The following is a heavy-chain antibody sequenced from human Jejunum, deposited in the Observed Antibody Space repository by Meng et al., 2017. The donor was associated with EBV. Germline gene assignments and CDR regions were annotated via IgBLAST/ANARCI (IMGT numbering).Heavy chain of an antibody. J-gene: IGHJ5*02. D-gene: IGHD5-12*01. CDR1: GDSVTGYNN. CDR3: AIGGGYDYGDS. CDR2: LYYARNA. V-gene: IGHV4-61*01. Sequence: VHPQAAGPRLVQPPTTLPPSCSSSGDSVTGYNNWTRNRQAPGKGLKWIRNLYYARNAIYKPSLQSRVTIAVDTTKNQISLKVTTGTDADTDNYDCAIGGGYDYGDSWGQGTLVTVSS.